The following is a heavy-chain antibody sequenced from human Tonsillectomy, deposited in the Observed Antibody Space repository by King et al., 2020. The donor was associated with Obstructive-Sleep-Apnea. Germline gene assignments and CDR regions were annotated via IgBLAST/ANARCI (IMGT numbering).Heavy chain of an antibody. CDR3: ARDPGALSSIAAPGSWFDP. Sequence: LQLQESGPGLVKPSETLSLTCTVSGGSISSSSYYWGWIRQPPGKGLEWTGSIYYSGSTYYNPSLKSRVTISVDTSKNQFSLKLSSVTAADTAVYYCARDPGALSSIAAPGSWFDPWGQGTLVTVSS. CDR2: IYYSGST. D-gene: IGHD6-6*01. CDR1: GGSISSSSYY. V-gene: IGHV4-39*07. J-gene: IGHJ5*02.